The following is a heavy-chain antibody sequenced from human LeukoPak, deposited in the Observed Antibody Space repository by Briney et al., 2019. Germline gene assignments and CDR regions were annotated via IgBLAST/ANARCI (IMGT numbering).Heavy chain of an antibody. Sequence: SETLSLTCTVSGGSISSVNYYWGWIRQPPGKGLEWIGSIYYSGTTYYNPSLKSRVTISVDTSKNQFSLKLTSVTAADTAVYYCARDRVEQPYYFDYWDQGTLVTVSS. J-gene: IGHJ4*02. CDR1: GGSISSVNYY. CDR3: ARDRVEQPYYFDY. D-gene: IGHD1/OR15-1a*01. V-gene: IGHV4-39*02. CDR2: IYYSGTT.